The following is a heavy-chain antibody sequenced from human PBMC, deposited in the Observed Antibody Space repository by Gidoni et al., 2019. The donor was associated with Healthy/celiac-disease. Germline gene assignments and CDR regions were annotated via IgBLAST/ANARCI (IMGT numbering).Heavy chain of an antibody. CDR3: ARIFEYSSSHFDY. Sequence: QVTLTESGPVLVNPTETLTLTCTISAFSLRNARMRVSWIRQPPGKALQWLAHIFSNDEKSYSTSLKSRLTISKDTSKSQVVLTMTNMDPVDTATYYCARIFEYSSSHFDYWGQGTLVTVSS. CDR2: IFSNDEK. J-gene: IGHJ4*02. CDR1: AFSLRNARMR. D-gene: IGHD6-6*01. V-gene: IGHV2-26*03.